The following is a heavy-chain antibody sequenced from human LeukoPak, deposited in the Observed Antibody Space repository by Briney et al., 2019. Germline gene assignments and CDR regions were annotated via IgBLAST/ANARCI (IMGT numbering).Heavy chain of an antibody. V-gene: IGHV3-7*01. CDR1: GFTFSSYW. D-gene: IGHD2-2*01. CDR3: AKEILGYCSSTSCTLDY. J-gene: IGHJ4*02. CDR2: IKQDGSEK. Sequence: PGGSLRLSCAASGFTFSSYWMSWVRQAPGKGLEWVANIKQDGSEKYYADSVKGRFTISRDNSKNTLYLQMNSLRAEDTAVYYCAKEILGYCSSTSCTLDYWGQGTLVTVSS.